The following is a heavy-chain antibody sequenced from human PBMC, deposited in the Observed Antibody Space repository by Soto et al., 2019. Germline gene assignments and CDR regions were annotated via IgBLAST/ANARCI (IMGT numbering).Heavy chain of an antibody. CDR2: IYHSGST. J-gene: IGHJ4*02. D-gene: IGHD4-17*01. V-gene: IGHV4-30-2*01. CDR3: ARGVTTVTTIDY. Sequence: TLSLTCAVSGGSISSGGYSWSWIRQPPGKGLEWIGYIYHSGSTYYNPSLKSRVTISVDRSKNQFSLKLSSVTAADTAVYYCARGVTTVTTIDYWGQGTLVTRLL. CDR1: GGSISSGGYS.